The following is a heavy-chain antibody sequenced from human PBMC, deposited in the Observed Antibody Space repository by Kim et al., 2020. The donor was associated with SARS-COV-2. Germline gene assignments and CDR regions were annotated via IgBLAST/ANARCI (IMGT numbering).Heavy chain of an antibody. D-gene: IGHD4-17*01. Sequence: STIYSADAVKGRFTIARDNAKNSLYLQMNSLRAEDTAVYYCARLRVPDYWGQGTLVTVSS. CDR2: STI. CDR3: ARLRVPDY. V-gene: IGHV3-48*03. J-gene: IGHJ4*02.